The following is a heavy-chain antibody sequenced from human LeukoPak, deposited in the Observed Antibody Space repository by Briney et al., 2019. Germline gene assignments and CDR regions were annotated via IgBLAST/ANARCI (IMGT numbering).Heavy chain of an antibody. CDR3: ARGYDYVWGSYRIYYFDY. CDR1: GFTLSTYA. D-gene: IGHD3-16*02. CDR2: ISGSGGST. Sequence: GGSLRLSCAASGFTLSTYAMSWVRQAPGKGLEWVSGISGSGGSTYYADSVKGRFTISRDNSKNTLYLQMNSLRAEDTAVYYCARGYDYVWGSYRIYYFDYWGQGTLVTVSS. V-gene: IGHV3-23*01. J-gene: IGHJ4*02.